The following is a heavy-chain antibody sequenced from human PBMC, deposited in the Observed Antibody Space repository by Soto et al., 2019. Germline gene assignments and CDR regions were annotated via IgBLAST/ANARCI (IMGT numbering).Heavy chain of an antibody. CDR2: INHSGST. V-gene: IGHV4-34*01. J-gene: IGHJ6*02. CDR3: ARGGTDYGDYYYYYYGMDV. CDR1: GGSFSGYY. Sequence: SETLSLTCAVYGGSFSGYYWSWIRQPPGKGLEWIGEINHSGSTNYNPSLKSRATISVDTSKNQFSLKLSSVTAADTAVYYCARGGTDYGDYYYYYYGMDVWGQGTTVTVSS. D-gene: IGHD4-17*01.